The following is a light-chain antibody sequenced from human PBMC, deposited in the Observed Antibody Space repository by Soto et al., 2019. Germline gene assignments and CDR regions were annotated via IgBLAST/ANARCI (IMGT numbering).Light chain of an antibody. CDR1: QSVSSY. J-gene: IGKJ5*01. CDR2: DAS. V-gene: IGKV3-11*01. CDR3: QQRPTGIT. Sequence: EIVLTQSPATLSLSPGERATLSCRASQSVSSYLAWYQQKPGQAPRLLIYDASNRATGIPARFSGSGSGTDFTLTISSLEPEDFAVYYCQQRPTGITFGQGTRLEIK.